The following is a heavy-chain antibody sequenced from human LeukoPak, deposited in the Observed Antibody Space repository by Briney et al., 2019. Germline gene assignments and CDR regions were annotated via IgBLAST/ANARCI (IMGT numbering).Heavy chain of an antibody. D-gene: IGHD3-22*01. J-gene: IGHJ5*02. CDR2: INSDGSEG. V-gene: IGHV3-7*03. Sequence: GGSVRLSCAVSGFTFSGFCMSWSRQAPGKGLEWVASINSDGSEGYYADVVKGRFTISRDNAKNSLYLQINSLRAEDTAVYYCASPQDYDSSGYFAWGQGTLVTVSS. CDR1: GFTFSGFC. CDR3: ASPQDYDSSGYFA.